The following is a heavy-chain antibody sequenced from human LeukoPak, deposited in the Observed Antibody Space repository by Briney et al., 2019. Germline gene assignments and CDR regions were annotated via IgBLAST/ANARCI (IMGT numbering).Heavy chain of an antibody. CDR1: GFTFDDYG. D-gene: IGHD2-15*01. CDR2: ITWNGGST. V-gene: IGHV3-20*04. Sequence: GGSLRLSCAASGFTFDDYGMSWVRQAPGKGLEWVSGITWNGGSTGYADSVKGRFTISRDNAKNSLYLQMNSLRAEDTAVYYFAKWGCSCGSRYSDWFGPRGQGTLVTVSS. CDR3: AKWGCSCGSRYSDWFGP. J-gene: IGHJ5*02.